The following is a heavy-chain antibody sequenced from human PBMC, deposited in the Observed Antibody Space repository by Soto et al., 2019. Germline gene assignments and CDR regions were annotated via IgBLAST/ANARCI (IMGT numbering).Heavy chain of an antibody. CDR3: AAERRRGYDLGFDY. V-gene: IGHV1-58*01. Sequence: ASVKVSFKASGFTFTSSAVQWVRQARGQRLEWIGWIVVGSGNTNYAQKFQERVTITRDMSTSTAYMELSSLRSEDTAVYYCAAERRRGYDLGFDYWGQGTLVTVSS. D-gene: IGHD5-12*01. CDR1: GFTFTSSA. J-gene: IGHJ4*02. CDR2: IVVGSGNT.